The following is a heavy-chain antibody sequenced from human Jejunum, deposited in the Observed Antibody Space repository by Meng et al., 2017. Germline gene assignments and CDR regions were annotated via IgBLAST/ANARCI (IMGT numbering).Heavy chain of an antibody. J-gene: IGHJ4*02. Sequence: EGQLLESGGGLVQPGGSLRVSCAASGFTFSSYAMNWVRQAPGKGLEWVSAIWSNGRNTYYADSVKGRFTVSRDNSKNTLYLQMNSLRAEDTAVYYCANPYSGSQINDYWGQGTLVTVSS. CDR3: ANPYSGSQINDY. CDR1: GFTFSSYA. CDR2: IWSNGRNT. D-gene: IGHD1-26*01. V-gene: IGHV3-23*01.